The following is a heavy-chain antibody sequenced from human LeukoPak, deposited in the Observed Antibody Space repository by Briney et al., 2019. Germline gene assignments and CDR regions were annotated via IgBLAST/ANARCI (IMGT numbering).Heavy chain of an antibody. CDR3: ARVRPGHYFDY. D-gene: IGHD6-6*01. J-gene: IGHJ4*02. Sequence: GGSLRHSCTASGFTFSIYWMSWVRQAPGKGLEWVASIKENESEEHYVDSVKGRFTISRDNARNSVHVQMNSLRAEDTAVYFCARVRPGHYFDYWGQGALVTVSS. V-gene: IGHV3-7*01. CDR1: GFTFSIYW. CDR2: IKENESEE.